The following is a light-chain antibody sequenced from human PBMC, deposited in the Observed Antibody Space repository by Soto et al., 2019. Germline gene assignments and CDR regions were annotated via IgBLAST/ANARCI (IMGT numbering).Light chain of an antibody. V-gene: IGKV1-39*01. CDR2: AAS. CDR3: QQTYSRVLS. CDR1: QSISTF. Sequence: DIQMTQSPSSLSASVGDRVTITCRASQSISTFSNWYQQKPGKAPKLLIYAASSLKDGVPSRFSGSGTGTDFTLTISSLQPEDVATYYCQQTYSRVLSFGGGTKVEIK. J-gene: IGKJ4*01.